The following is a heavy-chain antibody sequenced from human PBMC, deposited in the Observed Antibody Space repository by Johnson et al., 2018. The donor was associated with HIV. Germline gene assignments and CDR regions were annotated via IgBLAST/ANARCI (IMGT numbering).Heavy chain of an antibody. CDR1: GFTFSNYW. J-gene: IGHJ3*02. Sequence: VQLVESGGGLVQPGGSLRLSCAASGFTFSNYWMNWVRRAPGKGLEWVANIKEDGNARYYVDSVRGRFTISRDNSKNTLYLQMNSLRAEDTAVYYCASAATTVVMEGFAFDIWGQGTMVTVSS. V-gene: IGHV3-7*02. CDR3: ASAATTVVMEGFAFDI. D-gene: IGHD4-23*01. CDR2: IKEDGNAR.